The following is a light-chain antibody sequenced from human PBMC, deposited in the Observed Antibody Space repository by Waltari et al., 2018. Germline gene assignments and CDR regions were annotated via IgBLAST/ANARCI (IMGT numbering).Light chain of an antibody. CDR3: QEFGSSPTVT. Sequence: IVLTQSPGTLSLSPGERATLSCRASQSVSSRYLAWYQQKPGQAPRVVIYSASGRATGIPDRFSGSGSGPDFTLTISRLEPEDFAMYYCQEFGSSPTVTFGQGTRLEIK. CDR1: QSVSSRY. J-gene: IGKJ5*01. CDR2: SAS. V-gene: IGKV3-20*01.